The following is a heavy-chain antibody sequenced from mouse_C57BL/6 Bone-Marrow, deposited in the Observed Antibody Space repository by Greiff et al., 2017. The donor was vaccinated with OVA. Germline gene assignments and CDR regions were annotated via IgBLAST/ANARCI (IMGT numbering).Heavy chain of an antibody. CDR3: ARAYITTVVARDY. CDR2: INPSNGGT. J-gene: IGHJ2*01. CDR1: GYTFTSYW. Sequence: VQLQQPGTELVKPGASVKPSCKASGYTFTSYWMHWVKQRPGQGLEWIGNINPSNGGTNYNEKFKSKATLTVDKSSSTAYMQLSSLTSEDSAVYYCARAYITTVVARDYWGQGTTLTVSS. D-gene: IGHD1-1*01. V-gene: IGHV1-53*01.